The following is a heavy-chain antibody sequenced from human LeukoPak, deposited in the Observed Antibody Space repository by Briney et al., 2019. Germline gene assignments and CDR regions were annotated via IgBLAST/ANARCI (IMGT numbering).Heavy chain of an antibody. CDR1: GGTFSSYA. CDR3: TWGPLHSSSSLLLYYFDY. J-gene: IGHJ4*02. Sequence: SVKVSCKASGGTFSSYAISGVRQAPGQGLEWMGGIIPIFGTANYAQKFQGRVTITTDESTSTAYMELSSPRSEDTAVYYCTWGPLHSSSSLLLYYFDYWGQGTLVTVSS. CDR2: IIPIFGTA. V-gene: IGHV1-69*05. D-gene: IGHD6-6*01.